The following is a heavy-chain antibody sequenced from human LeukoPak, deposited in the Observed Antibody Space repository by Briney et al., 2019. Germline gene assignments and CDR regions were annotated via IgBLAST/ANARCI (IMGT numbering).Heavy chain of an antibody. CDR1: GFTVSSNY. Sequence: GGSLRLSCAAFGFTVSSNYMSWVRQAPGKGLEWVSVIYSGGSTYYADSVKGRFTISRDTSKNTLYLQMDGLRAEDTAVYYCARGKAAARPPIDFWGQGTLVTVSS. V-gene: IGHV3-53*01. CDR2: IYSGGST. CDR3: ARGKAAARPPIDF. J-gene: IGHJ4*02. D-gene: IGHD6-6*01.